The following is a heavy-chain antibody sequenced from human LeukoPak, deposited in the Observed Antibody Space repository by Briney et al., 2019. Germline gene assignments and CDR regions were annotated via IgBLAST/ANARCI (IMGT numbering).Heavy chain of an antibody. J-gene: IGHJ4*02. CDR1: GGSISSSSYY. Sequence: SETLSLTCTVSGGSISSSSYYWGWIRQPPGKGLEWIGSIYYSGSTYYNPSLKSRVTISVDTSKNQFSLKLSSVTAADTAVYYCARGQGSSIAVAGHFDYWGQGTLVTVSS. D-gene: IGHD6-19*01. CDR3: ARGQGSSIAVAGHFDY. V-gene: IGHV4-39*07. CDR2: IYYSGST.